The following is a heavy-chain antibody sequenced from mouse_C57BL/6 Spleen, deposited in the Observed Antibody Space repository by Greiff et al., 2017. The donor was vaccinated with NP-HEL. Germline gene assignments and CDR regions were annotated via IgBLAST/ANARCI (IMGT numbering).Heavy chain of an antibody. V-gene: IGHV1-78*01. J-gene: IGHJ4*01. CDR2: IYPRDGST. Sequence: VKVVESDAELVKPGASVKISCKVSGYTFTDHTIHWMKQRPEQGLEWIGYIYPRDGSTKYNEKFKGKATLTADKSSSTAYMQLNSLTSEDSAVYFCAKLTGTGYYAMDYWGQGTSVTVSS. CDR3: AKLTGTGYYAMDY. D-gene: IGHD4-1*01. CDR1: GYTFTDHT.